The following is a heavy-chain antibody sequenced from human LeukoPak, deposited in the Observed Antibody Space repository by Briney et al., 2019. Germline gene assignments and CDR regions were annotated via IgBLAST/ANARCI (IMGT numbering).Heavy chain of an antibody. CDR1: GFTFSSYS. D-gene: IGHD4-17*01. J-gene: IGHJ6*03. CDR3: ARVRLGDYEAWIRYYYYMDV. V-gene: IGHV3-48*01. Sequence: GGSLRLSCAASGFTFSSYSMNWVRQAPGKGLEWVSYISSSSSTIYYADSVKGRFTISRDNAKNSLYLQMNSLRAEDTAVYYCARVRLGDYEAWIRYYYYMDVWGKGTTVTVSS. CDR2: ISSSSSTI.